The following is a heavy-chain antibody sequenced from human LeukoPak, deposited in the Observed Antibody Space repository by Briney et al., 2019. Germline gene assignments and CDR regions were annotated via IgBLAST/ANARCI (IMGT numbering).Heavy chain of an antibody. V-gene: IGHV2-70*04. CDR1: GFSLSTSGMR. Sequence: ESGPALVKPTQTLTLTCTFSGFSLSTSGMRVSWIRQPPGKALEWLTRIDWDDDKFYSTSLKTRLTISKDTSKNQVVLTMTNMDPVDTATYYCARIPPYSGSYDYWGQGTLVTVSS. D-gene: IGHD1-26*01. CDR3: ARIPPYSGSYDY. J-gene: IGHJ4*02. CDR2: IDWDDDK.